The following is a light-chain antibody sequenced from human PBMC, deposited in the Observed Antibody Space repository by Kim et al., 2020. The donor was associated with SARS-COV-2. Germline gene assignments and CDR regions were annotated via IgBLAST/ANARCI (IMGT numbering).Light chain of an antibody. CDR1: QSISNY. CDR2: AAF. V-gene: IGKV1-39*01. Sequence: DIQMTQSPSSLSASVGDRVTITCRASQSISNYLNWYQQKPGKAPNVLIYAAFTLQSGVPSRFSGSGSGTHFTLTITSLQPEDSATFYCQQSYSAPRTFGQGTKVDIK. J-gene: IGKJ1*01. CDR3: QQSYSAPRT.